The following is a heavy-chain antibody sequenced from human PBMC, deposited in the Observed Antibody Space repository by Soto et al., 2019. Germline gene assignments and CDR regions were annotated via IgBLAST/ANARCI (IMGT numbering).Heavy chain of an antibody. CDR3: VRDGTKTLRDWFDP. J-gene: IGHJ5*02. CDR1: GASISGFY. CDR2: IYATGTT. V-gene: IGHV4-4*07. Sequence: SETLSLTCTVSGASISGFYWSWIRKSAGKGLEWIGRIYATGTTDYNPSLKSRVMMSVDTSKKQFSLKLRSVTAADTAVYYCVRDGTKTLRDWFDPWGQGSSGTVSS. D-gene: IGHD1-1*01.